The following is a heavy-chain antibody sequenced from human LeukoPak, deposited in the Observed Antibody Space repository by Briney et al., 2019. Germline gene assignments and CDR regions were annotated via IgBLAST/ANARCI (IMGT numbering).Heavy chain of an antibody. CDR1: GFTFSSYW. Sequence: TGGSLRLSCAASGFTFSSYWMSWVRQAPGKGLEWVANIKQDGSEKYYVDSVKGRFTIPRDNAKNSLYLEMNSLRAEDTAVYYCARRYCSGGSCYHYYYYMDVWGKGTTVTVSS. J-gene: IGHJ6*03. D-gene: IGHD2-15*01. CDR3: ARRYCSGGSCYHYYYYMDV. V-gene: IGHV3-7*01. CDR2: IKQDGSEK.